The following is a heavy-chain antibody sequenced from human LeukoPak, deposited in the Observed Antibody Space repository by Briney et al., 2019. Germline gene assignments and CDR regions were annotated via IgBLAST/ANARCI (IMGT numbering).Heavy chain of an antibody. D-gene: IGHD3-22*01. CDR1: GGTFTNYA. V-gene: IGHV1-69*05. Sequence: GASVKVSCKASGGTFTNYAFNWVRQAPGQGLEWMGRIIPIFDSAHYAQRFQGSITITTDESSTTAYMTLSSLTSDDTAVYYCASQDASIYSESSTSPTYSDWGQGTLVTVSS. CDR3: ASQDASIYSESSTSPTYSD. CDR2: IIPIFDSA. J-gene: IGHJ4*02.